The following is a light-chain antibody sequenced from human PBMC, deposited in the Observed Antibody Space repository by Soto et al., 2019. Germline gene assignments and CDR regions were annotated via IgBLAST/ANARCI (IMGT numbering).Light chain of an antibody. CDR3: CSYAGSYSYA. CDR1: SSDVGAYNY. Sequence: QSVLTQPPSASGSPGQSVTISCSGTSSDVGAYNYVSWYQQHPGKAPRLLIYEVSQRPSGVPDRFSGSSSGNTASLTISGLQAEDEADYFCCSYAGSYSYAFGTGTKVTVL. J-gene: IGLJ1*01. V-gene: IGLV2-8*01. CDR2: EVS.